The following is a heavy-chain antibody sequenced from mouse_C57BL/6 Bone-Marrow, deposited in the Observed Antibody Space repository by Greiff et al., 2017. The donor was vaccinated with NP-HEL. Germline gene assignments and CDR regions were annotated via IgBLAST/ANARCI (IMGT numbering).Heavy chain of an antibody. CDR2: IDPSDSYT. V-gene: IGHV1-69*01. CDR3: ARKGYSPRFAY. CDR1: GYTFTSYW. D-gene: IGHD2-3*01. J-gene: IGHJ3*01. Sequence: VQLQQPGAELVMPGASVKLSCKASGYTFTSYWMHWVKQRPGQGLEWIGEIDPSDSYTNYNQKFKGKSTLTVDKSSSTAYMQLSSLTSEDSAVYCCARKGYSPRFAYWGQGTLVTVSA.